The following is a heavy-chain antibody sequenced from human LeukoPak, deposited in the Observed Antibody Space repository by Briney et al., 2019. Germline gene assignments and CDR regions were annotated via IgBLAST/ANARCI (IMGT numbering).Heavy chain of an antibody. V-gene: IGHV3-7*01. CDR3: ARGDVAFAESAQ. J-gene: IGHJ4*02. CDR2: INQDGSEK. D-gene: IGHD3-10*01. Sequence: QSGGSLRFSCAASGFTFSAFWMSWVRQAPGKGLEWVANINQDGSEKYIVDPVKGRFTISRDNAKNLLWLQMDSLRAEDTAVYYCARGDVAFAESAQWGQGTLVTVSS. CDR1: GFTFSAFW.